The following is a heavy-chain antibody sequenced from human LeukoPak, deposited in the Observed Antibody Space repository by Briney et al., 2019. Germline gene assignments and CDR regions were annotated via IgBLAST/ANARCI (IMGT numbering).Heavy chain of an antibody. D-gene: IGHD2-8*01. Sequence: TASETLSLTCSVSDGSINSYYWNWIRQPPGKGLEWIGSMYYSGSTYYNPSLKSRVTISVDTSKNQFSLKLSSVTAADTAVYYCARQRYCTNGVCYLWFDPWGQGTLVTVSS. J-gene: IGHJ5*02. CDR2: MYYSGST. CDR3: ARQRYCTNGVCYLWFDP. CDR1: DGSINSYY. V-gene: IGHV4-39*01.